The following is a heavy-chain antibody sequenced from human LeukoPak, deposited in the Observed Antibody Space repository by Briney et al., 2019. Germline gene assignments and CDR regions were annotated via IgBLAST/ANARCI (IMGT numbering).Heavy chain of an antibody. J-gene: IGHJ4*02. Sequence: GGSLRLFCVVSGYTFSSYALSWVRQAPGKGLEWVSAISGSGGSTYYADSVKGRFTISRDNSKNTLYLQMNSLRAEDTAVYYCAHISSSWPDYWGQGTLVTVSS. CDR3: AHISSSWPDY. CDR2: ISGSGGST. CDR1: GYTFSSYA. D-gene: IGHD6-13*01. V-gene: IGHV3-23*01.